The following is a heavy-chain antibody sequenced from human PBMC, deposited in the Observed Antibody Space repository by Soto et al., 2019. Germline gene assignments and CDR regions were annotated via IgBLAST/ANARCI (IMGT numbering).Heavy chain of an antibody. V-gene: IGHV3-11*01. CDR2: ISSSGYTM. Sequence: QVQLVESGGDLVKPGGSLRLSCAASGFTFSDYSMSWIRQAPGKGLEWVSYISSSGYTMYYADSVKGRFTISRDNAKTSLYLLMNGLRAEDTAVYYCARMYSSSWYYFDHWGQGALVTVSS. CDR1: GFTFSDYS. D-gene: IGHD6-13*01. CDR3: ARMYSSSWYYFDH. J-gene: IGHJ4*02.